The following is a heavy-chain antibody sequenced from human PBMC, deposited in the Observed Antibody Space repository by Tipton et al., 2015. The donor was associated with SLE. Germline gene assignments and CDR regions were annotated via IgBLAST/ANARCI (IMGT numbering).Heavy chain of an antibody. D-gene: IGHD3-22*01. Sequence: TLSLTCTVSGGSISSSSYYWGWIRQPPGKGLEWIGSIYYSGSTYYNPSLKSRVTMSVATSKNQFSLNLSSVTAADTAVYYCARLGYYDSSAGCWGQGTLVTVSS. CDR2: IYYSGST. V-gene: IGHV4-39*01. CDR1: GGSISSSSYY. J-gene: IGHJ4*02. CDR3: ARLGYYDSSAGC.